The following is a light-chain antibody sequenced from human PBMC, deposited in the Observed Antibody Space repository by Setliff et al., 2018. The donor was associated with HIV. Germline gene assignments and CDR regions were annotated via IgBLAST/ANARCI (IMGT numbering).Light chain of an antibody. CDR1: SRDVNGYNY. CDR3: SSYTSSSTPYG. V-gene: IGLV2-14*01. J-gene: IGLJ1*01. Sequence: ALAQSASVSGSPGQSITISCTGTSRDVNGYNYVSWYQQHPGKAPKLMIYEVSNRPSGGSNRFSGSKSGNTASLTISGLQAEDEAEYYCSSYTSSSTPYGVGTGTKVTVL. CDR2: EVS.